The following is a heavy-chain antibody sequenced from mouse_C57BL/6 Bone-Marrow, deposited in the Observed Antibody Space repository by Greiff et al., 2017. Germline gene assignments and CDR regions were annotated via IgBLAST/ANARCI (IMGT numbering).Heavy chain of an antibody. CDR3: ARSNGNYGYWYFDV. Sequence: QVQLKQSGAELVKPGASVKISCKASGYAFSSYWMNWVKQRPGKSLEWIGQIYPGDGDTNYNGKFKGKATLTADKSSSTAYMQLISLTSDDSAVYYCARSNGNYGYWYFDVWGTGTTVTVSS. V-gene: IGHV1-80*01. J-gene: IGHJ1*03. CDR1: GYAFSSYW. D-gene: IGHD2-1*01. CDR2: IYPGDGDT.